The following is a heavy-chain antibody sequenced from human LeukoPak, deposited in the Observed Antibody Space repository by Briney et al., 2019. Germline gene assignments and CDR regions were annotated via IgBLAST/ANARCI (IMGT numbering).Heavy chain of an antibody. V-gene: IGHV4-4*07. D-gene: IGHD1-7*01. CDR1: GGSISSYY. Sequence: KPSENLALNCTVSGGSISSYYWGWIRQPAGEGLEWIGRIYTSGSTNYNPSLKSRVTMSVDTSKNQFSLKLSSVTAADTAVYYCARDRGNWNYPLDYWGQGTLVTVSS. J-gene: IGHJ4*02. CDR3: ARDRGNWNYPLDY. CDR2: IYTSGST.